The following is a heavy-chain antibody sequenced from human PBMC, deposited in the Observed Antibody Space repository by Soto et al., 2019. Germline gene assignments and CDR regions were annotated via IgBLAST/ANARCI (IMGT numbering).Heavy chain of an antibody. J-gene: IGHJ4*02. CDR2: ISYDGSNK. V-gene: IGHV3-30-3*01. CDR1: GFTFSSHA. D-gene: IGHD6-13*01. CDR3: ARDQTGITTTGGGRIDY. Sequence: QVQLVESGGGAVQPGRSLRLSCAASGFTFSSHAMHWVCQAPGKGLECVAIISYDGSNKYYGDSVRGRLTISRDNSKNTIYLQMNSLRAEDTAVYYCARDQTGITTTGGGRIDYWGQGTLVTVSS.